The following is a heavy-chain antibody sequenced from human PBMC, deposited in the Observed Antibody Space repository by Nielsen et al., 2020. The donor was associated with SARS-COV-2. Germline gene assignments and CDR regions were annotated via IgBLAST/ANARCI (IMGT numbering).Heavy chain of an antibody. V-gene: IGHV3-73*01. J-gene: IGHJ4*02. CDR1: GFTFSGSA. CDR3: ASSAAYYDFWSGFHFDY. CDR2: IRSYANEYAT. D-gene: IGHD3-3*01. Sequence: GGSLRLSCVASGFTFSGSAMHWVRQASGKGLEWLGRIRSYANEYATAYAASVKGRFTISRDNAKNSLYLQMNSLRAEDTAFYYCASSAAYYDFWSGFHFDYWGQGTLVTVSS.